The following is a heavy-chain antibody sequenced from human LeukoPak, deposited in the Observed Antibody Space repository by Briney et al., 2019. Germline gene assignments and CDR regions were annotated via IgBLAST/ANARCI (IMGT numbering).Heavy chain of an antibody. D-gene: IGHD3-22*01. CDR1: GGTFSSYA. V-gene: IGHV1-69*04. CDR2: IIPILGIA. J-gene: IGHJ5*02. CDR3: ARDPMKYYYDSRGYYYMGWSDP. Sequence: SVTVSCKASGGTFSSYAISWVRQAPGQGLEWMGRIIPILGIANYAQKFQGRVTITADKSTSTAYMELSSLRSEDTAVYYCARDPMKYYYDSRGYYYMGWSDPWGQGTLVTVSS.